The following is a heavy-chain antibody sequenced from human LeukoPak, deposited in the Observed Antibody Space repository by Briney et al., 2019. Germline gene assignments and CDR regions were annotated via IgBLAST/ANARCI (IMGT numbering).Heavy chain of an antibody. D-gene: IGHD2-2*01. V-gene: IGHV1-8*03. Sequence: ASVKVSCKASGDTFTSYDINWVRQATGQGLEWMGWKYPNSGKTGYAQKSQGRVTNPRNTSISTAYMALSRLRSEDTAVYYCARGSLRYQLLPDYWGQGTLVTVSS. J-gene: IGHJ4*02. CDR1: GDTFTSYD. CDR2: KYPNSGKT. CDR3: ARGSLRYQLLPDY.